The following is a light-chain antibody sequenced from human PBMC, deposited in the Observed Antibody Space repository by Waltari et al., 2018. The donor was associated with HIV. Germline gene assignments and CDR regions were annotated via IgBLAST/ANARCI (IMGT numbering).Light chain of an antibody. J-gene: IGLJ2*01. CDR1: NSNVGSNY. Sequence: QSVLTQPPSASEIPGQRVTISCTGGNSNVGSNYVYCYQQVPGPAPNLLFYRVSQRQSGVPDRFTSSKSGTSASLAISGLRSEDEADYYCATWDDSLNGVLFGGGTKLTVL. CDR3: ATWDDSLNGVL. CDR2: RVS. V-gene: IGLV1-47*01.